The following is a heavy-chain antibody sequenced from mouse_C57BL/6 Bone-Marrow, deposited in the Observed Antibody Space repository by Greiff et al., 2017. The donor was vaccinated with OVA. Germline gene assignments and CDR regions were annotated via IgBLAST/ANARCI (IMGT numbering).Heavy chain of an antibody. CDR1: GYTFTSYW. CDR3: AQGGGDWYIDF. V-gene: IGHV1-50*01. J-gene: IGHJ1*03. CDR2: IDPSDSDT. Sequence: QVHVKQPGAELVKPGASVKLSCKASGYTFTSYWMQWVKQRTGQGLEWIGEIDPSDSDTNYNQKFKGKATLTVDTSSSTAYMQLSCLTSEDSAGYYCAQGGGDWYIDFWGTGTTVTVSS.